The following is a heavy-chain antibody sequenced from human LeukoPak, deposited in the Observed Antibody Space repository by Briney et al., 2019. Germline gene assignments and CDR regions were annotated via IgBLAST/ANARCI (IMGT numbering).Heavy chain of an antibody. D-gene: IGHD3-22*01. J-gene: IGHJ4*02. Sequence: WVRQAPGKGLEWIGSMYYSGSTHHNPSLKSRVTVSVDTSKNQFSLKLSSVTAADTAVYYCARLVSDSSGYYNFDYWGQGTLVTVSS. CDR2: MYYSGST. V-gene: IGHV4-39*01. CDR3: ARLVSDSSGYYNFDY.